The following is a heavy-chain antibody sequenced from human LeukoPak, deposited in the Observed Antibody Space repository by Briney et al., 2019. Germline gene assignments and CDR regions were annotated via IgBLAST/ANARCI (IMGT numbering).Heavy chain of an antibody. CDR2: ISSSGSTI. CDR3: ASAGQFDGIVVTPPAVVGDY. J-gene: IGHJ4*02. Sequence: PGGSLRLSCAASGFTFSNHEINWVRQAPGKGLEWVSYISSSGSTIYYADSVKGRFTISRDNAKNSLYLQMNSLRVEDTAVYFCASAGQFDGIVVTPPAVVGDYWGQGTLVTVSS. V-gene: IGHV3-48*03. D-gene: IGHD2-2*01. CDR1: GFTFSNHE.